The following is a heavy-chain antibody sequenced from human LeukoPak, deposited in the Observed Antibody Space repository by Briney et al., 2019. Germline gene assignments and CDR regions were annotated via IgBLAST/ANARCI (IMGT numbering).Heavy chain of an antibody. D-gene: IGHD3-10*01. CDR2: ISSSGSTI. V-gene: IGHV3-48*03. Sequence: GGSLRLSCAASGFTFSSYEMNWVRQAPRKGLEWVSYISSSGSTIYYADSVKGRFTISRDNAKNSLYLQMNSLRAEDSAVYYCARDRRPYYYGSGSYSIDYWGQGTLVTVSS. J-gene: IGHJ4*02. CDR1: GFTFSSYE. CDR3: ARDRRPYYYGSGSYSIDY.